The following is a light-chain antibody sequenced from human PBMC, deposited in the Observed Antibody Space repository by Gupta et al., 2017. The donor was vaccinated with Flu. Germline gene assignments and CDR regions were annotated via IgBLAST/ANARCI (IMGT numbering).Light chain of an antibody. V-gene: IGLV1-44*01. Sequence: QSVLAQPPSASATPGQRVTLSCSGSSSNIGSNPVNWYQQVPGTAPKLLIYGNSQRPSGVPDRFSGSKSGTSASLAISGLQSEDEADYYCAAWDDSLNGHYVFGTGTKVTVL. CDR3: AAWDDSLNGHYV. CDR2: GNS. J-gene: IGLJ1*01. CDR1: SSNIGSNP.